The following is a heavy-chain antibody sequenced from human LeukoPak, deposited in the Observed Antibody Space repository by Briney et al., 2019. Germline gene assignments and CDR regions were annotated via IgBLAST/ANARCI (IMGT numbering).Heavy chain of an antibody. CDR3: ASATFEQGYFDY. J-gene: IGHJ4*02. CDR1: GGSISRYY. D-gene: IGHD1/OR15-1a*01. V-gene: IGHV4-59*01. Sequence: PSETLSLTCTVSGGSISRYYWSWIRQPPGTGLEWIGYIYYTGRADYNPSLKSRVSMSVDMSKNQFSLKLSSVTAADTAVYYCASATFEQGYFDYWGQGTLVTVSS. CDR2: IYYTGRA.